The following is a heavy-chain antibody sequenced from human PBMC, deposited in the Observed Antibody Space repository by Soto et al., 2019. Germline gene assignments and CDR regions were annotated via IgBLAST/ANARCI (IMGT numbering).Heavy chain of an antibody. J-gene: IGHJ3*02. D-gene: IGHD6-13*01. CDR1: GGTFSSYT. Sequence: QVQLVQSGAEVKKPGSSVKVSCKASGGTFSSYTISWVRQAPGQGLEWMGRIIPILGIANYAQKFQGRVTITADKSTSTAYMELSSLRSEDTAVYYCARASTGYSSSLRAFDIWGQGTMVTVSS. CDR2: IIPILGIA. V-gene: IGHV1-69*02. CDR3: ARASTGYSSSLRAFDI.